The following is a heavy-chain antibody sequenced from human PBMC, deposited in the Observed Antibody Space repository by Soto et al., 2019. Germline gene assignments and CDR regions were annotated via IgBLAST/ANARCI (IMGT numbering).Heavy chain of an antibody. CDR1: GYTFTSYG. Sequence: QVQLVQSGAEVKKPGASVKVSCKASGYTFTSYGISWVRQAPGQGLEWMGWISAYNGNTNYAQKLQGRVTMTTDTSXSXDHMEMRRLRYDDTAVYYCARRFGDCWSGHNNGFDPWGQGTLVTVSS. V-gene: IGHV1-18*01. J-gene: IGHJ5*02. D-gene: IGHD3-3*01. CDR3: ARRFGDCWSGHNNGFDP. CDR2: ISAYNGNT.